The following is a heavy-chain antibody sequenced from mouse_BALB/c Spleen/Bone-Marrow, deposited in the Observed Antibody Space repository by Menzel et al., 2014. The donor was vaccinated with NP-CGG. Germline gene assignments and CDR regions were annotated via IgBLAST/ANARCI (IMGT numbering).Heavy chain of an antibody. CDR2: IYPSDSYT. D-gene: IGHD2-10*02. Sequence: VQLQQSGAELVRPGASVKVSCKASGYTFTSYWVNWVRQRPGQGLEWIGNIYPSDSYTNYNQNFKDKATLTVDKSSSTAYMLLSSPTSEDSAVYYCTRQYGNYYAMDYWGQGTSVTVSS. CDR3: TRQYGNYYAMDY. CDR1: GYTFTSYW. J-gene: IGHJ4*01. V-gene: IGHV1-69*02.